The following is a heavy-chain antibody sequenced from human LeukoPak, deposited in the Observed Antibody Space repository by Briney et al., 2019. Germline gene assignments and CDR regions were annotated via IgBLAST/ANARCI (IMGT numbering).Heavy chain of an antibody. J-gene: IGHJ3*02. CDR2: IGGSGDSI. CDR3: AKSLLTTATGTGRSFDN. V-gene: IGHV3-23*01. Sequence: GGSLRLSCAASGFTFSNYAMTWVRQAPGKGLQWVSIIGGSGDSIYYADSVKGRFTISRDNSQNTLYLQMNSLRAEDSAEYYCAKSLLTTATGTGRSFDNWGQGTMVTVSA. CDR1: GFTFSNYA. D-gene: IGHD1-1*01.